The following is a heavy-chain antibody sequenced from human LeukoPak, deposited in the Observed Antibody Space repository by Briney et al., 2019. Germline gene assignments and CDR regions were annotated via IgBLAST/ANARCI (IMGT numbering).Heavy chain of an antibody. V-gene: IGHV1-46*01. CDR2: INPSGGST. D-gene: IGHD6-19*01. Sequence: ASVKVSCKASGYTFTSYHMHWARQAPGQGLEWMGIINPSGGSTSYAQKFQGRVTMTRDTSTSTVYMELSSLRSEDTAVYYCARVPGASGWPYYFDYWGQGTLVTVSS. CDR3: ARVPGASGWPYYFDY. CDR1: GYTFTSYH. J-gene: IGHJ4*02.